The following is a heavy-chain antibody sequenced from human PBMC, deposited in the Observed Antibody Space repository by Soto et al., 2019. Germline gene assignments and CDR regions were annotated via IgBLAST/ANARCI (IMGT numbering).Heavy chain of an antibody. Sequence: GGSLSLSCAASGFTFDDYAMHWVRQAPGKGLEWVSGISWNSGSIYYADSVKGRFTISRDNAKNSLYLQMNSLRAEYTAVYYCASGIAVAGANFDYWGQGTLVTVSS. D-gene: IGHD6-19*01. CDR2: ISWNSGSI. CDR3: ASGIAVAGANFDY. J-gene: IGHJ4*02. V-gene: IGHV3-9*01. CDR1: GFTFDDYA.